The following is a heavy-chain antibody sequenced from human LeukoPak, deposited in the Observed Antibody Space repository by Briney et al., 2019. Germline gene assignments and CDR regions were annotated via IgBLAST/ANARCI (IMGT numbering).Heavy chain of an antibody. J-gene: IGHJ4*02. Sequence: GASVKVSCKASGYTFTSYGISWARQAPGQGLEWMGIINPSGGSTSYAQKFQGRVTMTRDMSTSTVYMELSSLRSEDTAVYYCARDRSSTLDYWGQGTLVTVSS. D-gene: IGHD6-13*01. CDR2: INPSGGST. CDR3: ARDRSSTLDY. CDR1: GYTFTSYG. V-gene: IGHV1-46*01.